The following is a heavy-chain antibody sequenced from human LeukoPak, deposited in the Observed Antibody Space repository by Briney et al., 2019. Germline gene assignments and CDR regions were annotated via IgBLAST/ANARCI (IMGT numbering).Heavy chain of an antibody. Sequence: SETLSLTCTVSGGSISSYYWSWIRQPPGKGLEWIGYIYYSGSANYNPSLKSRVTISVDTSKNQISLKLSSVTAADTAVYYCATGSTSGPWFDPWGQGTLVTVYS. CDR1: GGSISSYY. D-gene: IGHD2-2*01. J-gene: IGHJ5*02. CDR2: IYYSGSA. V-gene: IGHV4-59*01. CDR3: ATGSTSGPWFDP.